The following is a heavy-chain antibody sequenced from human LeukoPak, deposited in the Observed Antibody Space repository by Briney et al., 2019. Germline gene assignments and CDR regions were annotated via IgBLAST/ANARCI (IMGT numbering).Heavy chain of an antibody. D-gene: IGHD2-2*01. CDR1: GGSISSYY. V-gene: IGHV4-59*01. J-gene: IGHJ4*02. Sequence: SETLSLTCTVSGGSISSYYWSWIRQPPGKGLEWIGYIYYSGSTNYNPSLKSRVTISVDTSKNQFSLKLSSVTAADTAVYYCARGYCSSTSCPIDYWGQGTLVTVS. CDR3: ARGYCSSTSCPIDY. CDR2: IYYSGST.